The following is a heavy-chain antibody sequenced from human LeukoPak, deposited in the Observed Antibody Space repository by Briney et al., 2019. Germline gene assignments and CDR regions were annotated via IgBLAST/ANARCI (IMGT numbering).Heavy chain of an antibody. D-gene: IGHD6-13*01. J-gene: IGHJ4*02. Sequence: ASVKVSCKASGYTFTKYDINWVRQATGQGLEWMGWVNPNSGNTGYAQKFQGRVTITRNTSISTAYMELSSLRSEDTAVYYCARGPAAGLDYWGQGTLVTVSS. V-gene: IGHV1-8*03. CDR3: ARGPAAGLDY. CDR1: GYTFTKYD. CDR2: VNPNSGNT.